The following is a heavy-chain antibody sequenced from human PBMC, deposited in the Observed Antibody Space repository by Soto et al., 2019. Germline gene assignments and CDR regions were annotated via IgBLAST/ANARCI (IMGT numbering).Heavy chain of an antibody. CDR1: GDSISSGSYY. D-gene: IGHD3-22*01. CDR2: VYYSGSP. CDR3: AREHVNYYDSSGFFDY. J-gene: IGHJ4*02. V-gene: IGHV4-61*01. Sequence: SETLSLTCTVSGDSISSGSYYWCWIRQPPGKGLEWIAYVYYSGSPNYNPSLKSRVTMSVDTSKNQFSLKLSSVTAADTAVYYCAREHVNYYDSSGFFDYWGQGTLVTVSS.